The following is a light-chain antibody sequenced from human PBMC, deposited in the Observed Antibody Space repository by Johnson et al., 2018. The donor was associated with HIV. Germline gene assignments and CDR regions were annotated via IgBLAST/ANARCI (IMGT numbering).Light chain of an antibody. CDR1: SSNIGNNY. CDR2: DNN. V-gene: IGLV1-51*01. J-gene: IGLJ1*01. CDR3: GTWDSSLSANV. Sequence: QSVLTQPPSVSAAPGQKVTISCSASSSNIGNNYVSWYQQLPGTAPKLLIYDNNKRPSGIPDRVSGSKSGTSATLGITGLQTGDEADDYCGTWDSSLSANVFFTGTKVTVL.